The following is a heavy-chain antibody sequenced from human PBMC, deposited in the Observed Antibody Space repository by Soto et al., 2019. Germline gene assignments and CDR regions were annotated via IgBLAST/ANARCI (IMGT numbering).Heavy chain of an antibody. CDR2: INAYNGDT. CDR3: ARRLSLAYCGGKCPWWGMDV. Sequence: QLVQSGAEVKKPGASVKVSCKPSGYSFTAYGISWVRQGPGQGLEWMGWINAYNGDTNYAQKIQGRVTMTPDTSTSTAYMELRRLTSDDTAVYYCARRLSLAYCGGKCPWWGMDVWGQGTTVTVSS. CDR1: GYSFTAYG. J-gene: IGHJ6*02. D-gene: IGHD2-21*01. V-gene: IGHV1-18*01.